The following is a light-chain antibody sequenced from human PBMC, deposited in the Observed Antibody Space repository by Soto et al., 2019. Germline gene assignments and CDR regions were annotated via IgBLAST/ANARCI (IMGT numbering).Light chain of an antibody. CDR2: AIS. CDR3: QQGYSTPWT. Sequence: DIQMTQSPSSLSASVGDRVTITCRASQSVTTYLHWYQQKAGEAPKLLIYAISNLQSGVSSRFSGSGSGTDFSLTINTPQPEDFATYYCQQGYSTPWTFGQGTKVDIK. CDR1: QSVTTY. J-gene: IGKJ1*01. V-gene: IGKV1-39*01.